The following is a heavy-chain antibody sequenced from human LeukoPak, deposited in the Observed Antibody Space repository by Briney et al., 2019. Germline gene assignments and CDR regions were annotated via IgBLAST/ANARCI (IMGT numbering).Heavy chain of an antibody. CDR3: ARALETGTTIDY. V-gene: IGHV4-59*12. D-gene: IGHD1-1*01. Sequence: SETLSLTCTVSGGSISSYYWSWIRQPPGKGPEWIGYIYYSGSTNYNPSLKSRVTISVDTSKNQFSLKLSSVTAADTAVYYCARALETGTTIDYWGQGTLVTVSS. CDR1: GGSISSYY. J-gene: IGHJ4*02. CDR2: IYYSGST.